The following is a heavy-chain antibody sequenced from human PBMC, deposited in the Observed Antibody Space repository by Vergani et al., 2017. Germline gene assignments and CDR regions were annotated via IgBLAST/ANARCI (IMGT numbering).Heavy chain of an antibody. CDR1: GYTFTNYW. CDR2: IYPGDSNT. J-gene: IGHJ5*02. V-gene: IGHV5-51*01. CDR3: ARHPYTPLCTASDCSRWFDP. Sequence: EVQLVQSGAEVKKPGESLKISCQGSGYTFTNYWIGWVRQMPGKGLEWMGVIYPGDSNTRYSPSFQGQVTISADKSINTAYLQWSSLEASDTAMYYCARHPYTPLCTASDCSRWFDPWGQGTLVTVSS. D-gene: IGHD2-8*02.